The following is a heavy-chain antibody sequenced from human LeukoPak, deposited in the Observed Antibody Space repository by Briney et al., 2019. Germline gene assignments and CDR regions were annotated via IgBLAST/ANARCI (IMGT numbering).Heavy chain of an antibody. D-gene: IGHD2-15*01. J-gene: IGHJ4*02. V-gene: IGHV4-38-2*01. CDR3: ARGGRRMVAASYFDS. Sequence: SETLSLTCAVSAYSISSGYSWGWIRQSPGKGLEWNGSVSHTGSTYYNPSLKSRVTLSVDTSKNHFSLKLTSVTAADTAVYYCARGGRRMVAASYFDSWGQGTLVTVFS. CDR1: AYSISSGYS. CDR2: VSHTGST.